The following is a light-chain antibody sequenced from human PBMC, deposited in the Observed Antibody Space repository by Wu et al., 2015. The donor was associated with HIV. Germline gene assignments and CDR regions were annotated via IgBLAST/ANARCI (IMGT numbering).Light chain of an antibody. J-gene: IGKJ4*01. CDR2: ETS. V-gene: IGKV1-5*03. CDR3: QQLKSYPLT. CDR1: QNLDKW. Sequence: DIRMTQSPSTLPASVGDRVTITCRASQNLDKWLAWYQQKPGKAPKLLIYETSILETGVPSRFSGSGSGTEFTLTISSLQTEDIATYYCQQLKSYPLTFGGGTKVEIK.